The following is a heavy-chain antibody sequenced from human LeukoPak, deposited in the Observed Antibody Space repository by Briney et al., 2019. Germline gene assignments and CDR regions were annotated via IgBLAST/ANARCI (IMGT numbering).Heavy chain of an antibody. D-gene: IGHD5-12*01. V-gene: IGHV3-9*01. CDR3: AKDIGATRVSGFDY. CDR2: ISWNSGSI. J-gene: IGHJ4*02. Sequence: GGSLRLSCAASGFTFDDYAMHWVRQAPGKGLEWVSGISWNSGSIGYADSVKGRFTISRDNAKNSLYLQMNSLRAEDTALYYCAKDIGATRVSGFDYWGQGTLVTVSS. CDR1: GFTFDDYA.